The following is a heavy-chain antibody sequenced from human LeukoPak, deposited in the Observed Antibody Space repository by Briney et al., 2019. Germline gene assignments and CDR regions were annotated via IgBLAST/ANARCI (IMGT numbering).Heavy chain of an antibody. D-gene: IGHD3-16*01. CDR2: IYYSGST. V-gene: IGHV4-59*01. CDR1: GGSISSYY. J-gene: IGHJ4*01. Sequence: SETLCLTCTVSGGSISSYYWSWIRQPPGKGLEWIGYIYYSGSTNYNPSLKSRVTISVDTSKNQFSLKLSSVTAADTAVYYCARAFTITFGGGYYFDYWGHGTLVTVSS. CDR3: ARAFTITFGGGYYFDY.